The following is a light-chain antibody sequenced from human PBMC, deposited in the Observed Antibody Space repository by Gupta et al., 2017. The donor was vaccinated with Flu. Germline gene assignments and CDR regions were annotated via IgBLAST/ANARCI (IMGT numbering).Light chain of an antibody. V-gene: IGKV1-9*01. J-gene: IGKJ5*01. CDR3: QHPNSSPIT. Sequence: DIQLTQSPSFLSASVGDRVTITCRASQGISSYLAWYQQKPGKAPKLLIYAASTLQSGVPSRFSGSGSGTEFTLTISSPQPEDFATYYCQHPNSSPITFGQGTLLEIK. CDR2: AAS. CDR1: QGISSY.